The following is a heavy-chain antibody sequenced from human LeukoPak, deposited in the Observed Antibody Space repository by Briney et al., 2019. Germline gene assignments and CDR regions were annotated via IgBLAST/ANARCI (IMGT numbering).Heavy chain of an antibody. D-gene: IGHD3-22*01. CDR1: GYTLTELS. J-gene: IGHJ4*02. CDR3: ATRSGYKDYRADY. Sequence: ASVKVSCKVSGYTLTELSMHWVRQAPGKGPEWMGGFDREDGETIYAQKFQGRVTMTEDTSTDTAYMELSSLRSEDTAVYYCATRSGYKDYRADYWGQGTLVTVSS. V-gene: IGHV1-24*01. CDR2: FDREDGET.